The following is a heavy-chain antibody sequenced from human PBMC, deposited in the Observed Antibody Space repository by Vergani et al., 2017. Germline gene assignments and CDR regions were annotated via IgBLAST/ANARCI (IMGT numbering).Heavy chain of an antibody. D-gene: IGHD1-14*01. CDR2: ILPIFGTA. V-gene: IGHV1-69*01. CDR1: GGTFSSYA. Sequence: QVQLVQSGAEVKKPGSSVKVSCKASGGTFSSYAISWVRQAPGQGLEWMGGILPIFGTANYAQKFQGRVTITADESTSTAYMELSSLRSEDTAVYYCARDCPKYNALGDYYYYYYMDVWGKGTTVTVSS. J-gene: IGHJ6*03. CDR3: ARDCPKYNALGDYYYYYYMDV.